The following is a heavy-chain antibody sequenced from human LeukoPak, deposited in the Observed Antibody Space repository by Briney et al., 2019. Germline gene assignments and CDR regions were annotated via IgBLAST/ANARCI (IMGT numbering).Heavy chain of an antibody. CDR3: ARDSRFGKLLIPYFDY. J-gene: IGHJ4*02. D-gene: IGHD3-10*01. CDR2: ITSRSSSI. Sequence: GGSLRLSCAASGFTFSNYNMNWVRQAPGKGLEWVSYITSRSSSIYYADSVEGRFTISRDNAQNSLYLQMNSLRDEDTAVYYCARDSRFGKLLIPYFDYWGQGTLVTVSS. V-gene: IGHV3-48*02. CDR1: GFTFSNYN.